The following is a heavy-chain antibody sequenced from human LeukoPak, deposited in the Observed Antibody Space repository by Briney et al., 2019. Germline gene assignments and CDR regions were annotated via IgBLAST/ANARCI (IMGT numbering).Heavy chain of an antibody. D-gene: IGHD3-10*01. J-gene: IGHJ3*02. CDR1: GGSISSGGYS. CDR3: ARAYFGAFDI. V-gene: IGHV4-30-2*01. CDR2: TYHSGST. Sequence: PSQTLSLTCAVSGGSISSGGYSWSWLRQPPGKGLEWIGYTYHSGSTYYNPSLKSRVTISVDRSKNQFSLKLSSVTAADTAVYYCARAYFGAFDIWGQGTMVTVSS.